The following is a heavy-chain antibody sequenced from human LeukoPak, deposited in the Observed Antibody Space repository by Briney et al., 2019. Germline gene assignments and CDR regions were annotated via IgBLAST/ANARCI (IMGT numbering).Heavy chain of an antibody. V-gene: IGHV7-4-1*02. J-gene: IGHJ4*02. CDR2: INTNTGNP. Sequence: ASVKVSCKASGYTFTSYAVNWVRQAPGQGLEWMGWINTNTGNPMYAQGFTGRFVFSLDTSVSTAYLQISSLKAEDTAVYYCAREAYTSAYYFDYWGQGTLVTVSS. CDR3: AREAYTSAYYFDY. D-gene: IGHD3-16*01. CDR1: GYTFTSYA.